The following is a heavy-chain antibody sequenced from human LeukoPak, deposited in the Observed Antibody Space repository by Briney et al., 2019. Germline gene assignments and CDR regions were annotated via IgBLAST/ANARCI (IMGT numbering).Heavy chain of an antibody. CDR2: IMQDGSER. V-gene: IGHV3-7*01. D-gene: IGHD2-15*01. Sequence: GGSLRLSCAVSGFSLSSYWMTRVRQAPGKGLEWVANIMQDGSERNYVDSVKGRFTVSRDNAKNSLYLQMNSLRAEDTAVYYCAKGGYCSGGSCYGVDYWGQGTLVTVSS. CDR1: GFSLSSYW. J-gene: IGHJ4*02. CDR3: AKGGYCSGGSCYGVDY.